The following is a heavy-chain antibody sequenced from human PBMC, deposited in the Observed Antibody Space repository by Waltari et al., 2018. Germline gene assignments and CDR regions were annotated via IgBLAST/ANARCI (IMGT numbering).Heavy chain of an antibody. J-gene: IGHJ1*01. V-gene: IGHV3-23*01. Sequence: EVQLLESGGGLVQPGGSLSLSCAASGFTFSSYAMTWVRQAPGKGLEWRSGVSGSGAMTHYADSVKGRFTISRDNSKNTLFLQMNSLRVEDTAVYYCASLETFSVNSEYFQHWGQGTPVTVSS. CDR1: GFTFSSYA. D-gene: IGHD3-16*01. CDR2: VSGSGAMT. CDR3: ASLETFSVNSEYFQH.